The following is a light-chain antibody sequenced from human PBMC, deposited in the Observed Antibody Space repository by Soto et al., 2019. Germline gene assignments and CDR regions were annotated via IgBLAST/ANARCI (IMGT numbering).Light chain of an antibody. CDR2: DDS. Sequence: SYELTQPPSVSVAPGQTANITCGGNNIGSKSVHWYQQKPGQAPVVVVYDDSDRPSGMPERFSGSNSGNTATLTISRVEAGDEADYHCQVWDSSSDHVVFGGGTKLTVL. CDR3: QVWDSSSDHVV. V-gene: IGLV3-21*02. J-gene: IGLJ2*01. CDR1: NIGSKS.